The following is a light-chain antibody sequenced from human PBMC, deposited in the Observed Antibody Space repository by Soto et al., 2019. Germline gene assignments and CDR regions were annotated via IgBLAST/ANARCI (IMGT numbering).Light chain of an antibody. Sequence: LTQPPSVSGAPGQRVTISCTGSSSNIGAGYDVHWYQQLPGTAPKLLIYANNIRPSGVPGRFSGSKSGTSASLAITGLQAEDEADYYCQSYDSSLSGYVFGTGTKVTVL. CDR1: SSNIGAGYD. CDR3: QSYDSSLSGYV. J-gene: IGLJ1*01. CDR2: ANN. V-gene: IGLV1-40*01.